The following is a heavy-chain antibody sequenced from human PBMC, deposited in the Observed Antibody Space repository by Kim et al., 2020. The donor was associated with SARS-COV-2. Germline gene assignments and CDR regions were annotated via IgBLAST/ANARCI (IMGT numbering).Heavy chain of an antibody. V-gene: IGHV1-69*13. Sequence: SVKVSCKASGGTFSSYAISWVRQAPGQGLEWMGGIIPIFGTANYAQKFQGRVTITADESTSTAYMELSSLRSEDTAVYYCARGRAYCSGGSCYDWFDPWGQRTLVTVSS. D-gene: IGHD2-15*01. CDR3: ARGRAYCSGGSCYDWFDP. J-gene: IGHJ5*02. CDR2: IIPIFGTA. CDR1: GGTFSSYA.